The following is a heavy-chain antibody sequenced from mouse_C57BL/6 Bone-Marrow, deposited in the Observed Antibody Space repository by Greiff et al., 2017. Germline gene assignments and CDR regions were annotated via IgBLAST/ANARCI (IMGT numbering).Heavy chain of an antibody. J-gene: IGHJ2*02. D-gene: IGHD1-1*01. CDR1: GYTFTRYW. CDR2: IHPSNGGH. Sequence: QVQLQQPGTELVKPGASVKLSCKASGYTFTRYWMHWVKQRPGQGLEWIGNIHPSNGGHNYNEKFKSKAALTVDKSSSTAYMQPSSLTSEDSAVYYWSRPNDYGRPYYFDYWGQGTSLTVSS. V-gene: IGHV1-53*01. CDR3: SRPNDYGRPYYFDY.